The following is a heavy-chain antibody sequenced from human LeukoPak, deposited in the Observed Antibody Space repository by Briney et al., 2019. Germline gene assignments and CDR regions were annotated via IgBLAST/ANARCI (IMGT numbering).Heavy chain of an antibody. CDR1: GGSFSGYY. CDR3: ASYYYDSSGRYFDY. V-gene: IGHV4-34*09. J-gene: IGHJ4*02. Sequence: SETLSLTCAVYGGSFSGYYWSWIRQPPGKGLEWIGYIYYSGSTYYNPSLKSRVTISVDTSKNQFSPKLSSVTAADTAVYYCASYYYDSSGRYFDYWGQGTLVTVSS. CDR2: IYYSGST. D-gene: IGHD3-22*01.